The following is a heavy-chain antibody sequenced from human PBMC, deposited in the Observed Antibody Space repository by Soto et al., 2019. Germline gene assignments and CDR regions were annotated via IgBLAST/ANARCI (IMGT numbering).Heavy chain of an antibody. CDR1: LFSFSAYA. V-gene: IGHV3-23*01. CDR2: LVGSVSDK. J-gene: IGHJ3*02. D-gene: IGHD2-8*01. CDR3: AKDLIAGNGVWEAFDM. Sequence: SLRLSCSAPLFSFSAYAMNWVRHSPVKLLQLVSGLVGSVSDKNYADSVRGRFTVSRDNSKNTLYLQMNSLRDEDTAVYYCAKDLIAGNGVWEAFDMWGRGTKVTVSS.